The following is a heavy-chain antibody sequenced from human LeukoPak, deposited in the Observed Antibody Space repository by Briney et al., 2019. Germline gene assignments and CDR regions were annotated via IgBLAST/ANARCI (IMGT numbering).Heavy chain of an antibody. V-gene: IGHV3-23*01. CDR2: ISNSGGTT. CDR3: AKDARRTNGWYFFDY. J-gene: IGHJ4*02. D-gene: IGHD6-19*01. Sequence: GGSLRLSCAASGFAFSSQAMAWVRQAPGKGLEWVSVISNSGGTTYYADSVKGRFTISRDNSKNTLFLQMNSLRAEDTAVYYCAKDARRTNGWYFFDYWGQGTLVTVSS. CDR1: GFAFSSQA.